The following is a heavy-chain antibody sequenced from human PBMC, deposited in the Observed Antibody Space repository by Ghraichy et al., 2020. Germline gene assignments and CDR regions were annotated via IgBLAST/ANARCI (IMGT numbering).Heavy chain of an antibody. V-gene: IGHV3-33*08. CDR1: GFTFTSYG. D-gene: IGHD4-17*01. J-gene: IGHJ4*02. Sequence: GGSLRLSCAASGFTFTSYGMHWVRQAPGKGLEWVAMIWYDGSTEYYADSVKGRFTISRDTSKNTLYLHMNSLRAEDTAVYFCARDGALLDYVQDYWGQGTLVTVSS. CDR3: ARDGALLDYVQDY. CDR2: IWYDGSTE.